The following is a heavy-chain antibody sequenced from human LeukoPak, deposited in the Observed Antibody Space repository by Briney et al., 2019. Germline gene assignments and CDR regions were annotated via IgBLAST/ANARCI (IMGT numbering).Heavy chain of an antibody. CDR3: ARGYGSESYVFDY. CDR1: GFTFSRYG. D-gene: IGHD3-10*01. J-gene: IGHJ4*02. V-gene: IGHV3-33*01. CDR2: IWYDGSNK. Sequence: TGRSLRLTCAASGFTFSRYGMHWVRQPPGKGLEWVANIWYDGSNKYYADSVKGRFTISRDNSKNTLCLQMNSLRAEDTAVYYCARGYGSESYVFDYWGQGTLVTVSS.